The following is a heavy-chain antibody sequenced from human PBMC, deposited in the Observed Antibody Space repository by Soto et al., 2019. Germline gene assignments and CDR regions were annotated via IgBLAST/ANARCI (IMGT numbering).Heavy chain of an antibody. J-gene: IGHJ6*02. Sequence: GGSLRLSCAASGFTFSGSAMHWVRQASGKGLEWVGRIRSKANSYATAYAASVKGRFTISRDDSKNTAYLQMNSLKTEDTAVYYCTRRKWVYSSSYYYGMDVWGQGTTVTVSS. D-gene: IGHD6-6*01. CDR1: GFTFSGSA. V-gene: IGHV3-73*01. CDR3: TRRKWVYSSSYYYGMDV. CDR2: IRSKANSYAT.